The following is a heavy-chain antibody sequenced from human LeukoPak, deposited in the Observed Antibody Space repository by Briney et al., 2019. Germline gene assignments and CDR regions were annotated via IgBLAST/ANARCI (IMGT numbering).Heavy chain of an antibody. CDR3: AKADRKPAATNYYYYYGMDV. CDR2: ISGSGGST. V-gene: IGHV3-23*01. Sequence: GGSLRLSCAASGFTFSSYAMNWVRQAPGKGLEWVSAISGSGGSTYYADSVKGRFTISRDNSKNTLYLQMNSLRAEDTAVYYCAKADRKPAATNYYYYYGMDVWGQGTTVTVSS. J-gene: IGHJ6*02. D-gene: IGHD2-2*01. CDR1: GFTFSSYA.